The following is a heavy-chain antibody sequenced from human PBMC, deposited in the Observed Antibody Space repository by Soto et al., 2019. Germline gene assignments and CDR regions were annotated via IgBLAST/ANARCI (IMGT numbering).Heavy chain of an antibody. Sequence: SETLSLTCSVSGGSIDTYYWTWFRQAPGRGLECIGNIYYSGTTNINPALESRVILFIDEAKRQFSLPLSSVTAADTAVYYCGRTAGTFDNFGSGYGYDIWGPGTKVTVSS. D-gene: IGHD2-15*01. J-gene: IGHJ3*02. CDR2: IYYSGTT. CDR3: GRTAGTFDNFGSGYGYDI. CDR1: GGSIDTYY. V-gene: IGHV4-59*13.